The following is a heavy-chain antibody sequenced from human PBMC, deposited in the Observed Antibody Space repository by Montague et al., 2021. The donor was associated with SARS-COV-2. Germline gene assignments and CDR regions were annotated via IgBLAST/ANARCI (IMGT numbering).Heavy chain of an antibody. Sequence: TLSLTCTVSGGSISSGSYYWSWIRQPAGKGLEWIGRIYTSGSTNYNPSLKSRVTISVDTSKNQFSLKLSSVTAADTAVYYCARVITGTTYYFDYWGQGTLVPVSS. CDR1: GGSISSGSYY. D-gene: IGHD1-7*01. V-gene: IGHV4-61*02. CDR3: ARVITGTTYYFDY. J-gene: IGHJ4*02. CDR2: IYTSGST.